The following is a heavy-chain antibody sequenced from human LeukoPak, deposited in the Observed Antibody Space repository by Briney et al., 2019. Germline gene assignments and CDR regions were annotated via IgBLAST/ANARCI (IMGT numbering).Heavy chain of an antibody. CDR1: GFTVSSNY. CDR2: IYSGGGT. D-gene: IGHD3-9*01. V-gene: IGHV3-66*01. Sequence: GGSLRLSCAASGFTVSSNYMSWVRQAPGKGLEWVSVIYSGGGTYYADSVKGRFTISRDNSKSTLYLQMNSLRVEDTAVYYCARAGRDYDILTGYSVPDYWGQGTLVTVSS. CDR3: ARAGRDYDILTGYSVPDY. J-gene: IGHJ4*02.